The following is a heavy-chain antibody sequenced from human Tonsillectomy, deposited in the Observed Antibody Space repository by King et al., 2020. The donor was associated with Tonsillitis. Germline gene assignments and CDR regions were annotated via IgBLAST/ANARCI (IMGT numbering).Heavy chain of an antibody. Sequence: QIQLVQSGGGVVQPGRSLRLSCAASGFTFSSYAMHWVRQAPGKGLEWVAVISYDGSNKYYADSVKGRFTISRDNSKNTLYLQMNSLRAEDTAVYYCAGIPGITIFFYLVDYWGQGTLVTVSS. D-gene: IGHD3-9*01. CDR1: GFTFSSYA. J-gene: IGHJ4*02. CDR3: AGIPGITIFFYLVDY. V-gene: IGHV3-30*04. CDR2: ISYDGSNK.